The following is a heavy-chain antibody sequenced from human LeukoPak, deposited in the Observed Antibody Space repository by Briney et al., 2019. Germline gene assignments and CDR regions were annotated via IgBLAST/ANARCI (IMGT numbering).Heavy chain of an antibody. CDR1: GGAYSGYY. CDR2: INHSGST. D-gene: IGHD3-22*01. Sequence: SSETLSLTCAVYGGAYSGYYWSWIRQPPGKGLEWIGEINHSGSTNYNPSLKSRVTISVDTSKNQFSLKLSSVTAADTAVYYCASPSGGSSGYYDAFDIWGQGTMVTVSS. V-gene: IGHV4-34*01. J-gene: IGHJ3*02. CDR3: ASPSGGSSGYYDAFDI.